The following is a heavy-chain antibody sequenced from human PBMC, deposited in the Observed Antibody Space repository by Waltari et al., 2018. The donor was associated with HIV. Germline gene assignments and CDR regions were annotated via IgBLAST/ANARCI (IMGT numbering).Heavy chain of an antibody. J-gene: IGHJ4*01. CDR1: GYMFNSYG. CDR3: ARNPFAYMWESYYNRGSFDY. D-gene: IGHD3-16*01. Sequence: QVVLEQSGSEVKRPGASVMITCKTSGYMFNSYGITWVRRAPGQGLEWMGWISGYDGYTSYGKKFQGRVTLTADASAGTASLEMKRLRPDDTAVYYCARNPFAYMWESYYNRGSFDYWGQGTLVTVSS. V-gene: IGHV1-18*01. CDR2: ISGYDGYT.